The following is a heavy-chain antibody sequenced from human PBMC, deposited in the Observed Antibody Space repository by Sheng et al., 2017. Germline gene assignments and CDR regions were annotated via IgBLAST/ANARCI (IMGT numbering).Heavy chain of an antibody. CDR1: GFTFRSYI. V-gene: IGHV3-23*04. J-gene: IGHJ4*02. CDR2: ISGSGGST. Sequence: EVQLVESGGGLVQPGGSLRLSCAASGFTFRSYIMSWVRQAPGKGLEWVSDISGSGGSTHYADSVKGRFTVSRDNSRNTLYLQMNSLRAEDTAIYYCAKDRDDYGDYTFDYWGQGAPGHRLL. CDR3: AKDRDDYGDYTFDY. D-gene: IGHD4-17*01.